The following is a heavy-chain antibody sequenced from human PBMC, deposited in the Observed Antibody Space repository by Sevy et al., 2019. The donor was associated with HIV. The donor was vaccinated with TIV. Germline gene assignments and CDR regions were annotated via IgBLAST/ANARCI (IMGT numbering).Heavy chain of an antibody. CDR1: GFTFSSYS. Sequence: GGSLRLSCAASGFTFSSYSMNWVRQAPGKGLEWVSSISSSSSYIYYADSVKGRFTISRDNAKNSLYLQMNSLGAEDTAVYYCARRAVAGPFDYWGQGTLVTVSS. V-gene: IGHV3-21*01. J-gene: IGHJ4*02. D-gene: IGHD6-19*01. CDR3: ARRAVAGPFDY. CDR2: ISSSSSYI.